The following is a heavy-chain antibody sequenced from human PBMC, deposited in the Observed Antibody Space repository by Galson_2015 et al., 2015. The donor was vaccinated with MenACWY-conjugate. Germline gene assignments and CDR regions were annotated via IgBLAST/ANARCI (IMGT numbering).Heavy chain of an antibody. V-gene: IGHV6-1*01. CDR3: ARVRGGSHNRVDP. CDR1: GDSVSSNSAA. D-gene: IGHD2-15*01. J-gene: IGHJ5*02. CDR2: TYYRSKWYN. Sequence: CAISGDSVSSNSAAWNWIRQFPSRGLEWLGRTYYRSKWYNDYAVSVKSRITINPDTSKNQFSLHLNSVTPENTAVYYCARVRGGSHNRVDPWGQGTLVTVSS.